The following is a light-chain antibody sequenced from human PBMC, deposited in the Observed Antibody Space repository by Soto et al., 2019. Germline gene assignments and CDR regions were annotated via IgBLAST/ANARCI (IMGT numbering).Light chain of an antibody. CDR3: SSYTSISPVV. Sequence: QSALTQPASVSGSPGQSITISCTGTSSDVGGYNYVSWYQQHPGKAPKLMIYDVSNRPSGVSNRFSGSKSCNTASLTISGPQAEDEADYYCSSYTSISPVVFGGGTKLTVL. CDR2: DVS. J-gene: IGLJ2*01. CDR1: SSDVGGYNY. V-gene: IGLV2-14*01.